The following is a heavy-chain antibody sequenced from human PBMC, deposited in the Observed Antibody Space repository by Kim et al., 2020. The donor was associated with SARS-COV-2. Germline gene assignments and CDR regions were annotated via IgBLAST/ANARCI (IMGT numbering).Heavy chain of an antibody. CDR3: ARLVRRGRTFDY. J-gene: IGHJ4*02. V-gene: IGHV3-21*01. CDR2: ISSSSYI. CDR1: GFTFSSYS. Sequence: GGSLRLSCAASGFTFSSYSMNWVRQAPGKGLEWVSSISSSSYIYYADSVKGRFTISRGNAKNSLYLQMNSLRAEDKAVYYCARLVRRGRTFDYWGLGTLVTVSS. D-gene: IGHD6-13*01.